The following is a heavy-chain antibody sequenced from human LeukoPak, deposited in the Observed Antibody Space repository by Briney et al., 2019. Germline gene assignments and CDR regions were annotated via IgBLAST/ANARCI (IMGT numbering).Heavy chain of an antibody. CDR3: ARGYSHNSGGWLDP. V-gene: IGHV3-23*01. CDR2: LTDSGAVT. J-gene: IGHJ5*02. D-gene: IGHD5-12*01. Sequence: PGGSLRLSCAVSGFTFSHYAMSWVRQAPGTGLERVGSLTDSGAVTYYADSVKGRLTLSRDNSNSTLYLHISGLRDEDTAVYYCARGYSHNSGGWLDPWGQGTLVTVSS. CDR1: GFTFSHYA.